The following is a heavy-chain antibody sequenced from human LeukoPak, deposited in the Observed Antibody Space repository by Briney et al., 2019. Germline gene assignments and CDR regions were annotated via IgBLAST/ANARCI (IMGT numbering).Heavy chain of an antibody. CDR2: ISSSSDNI. CDR1: GFPFSSYS. CDR3: ARGGSSRFDQ. J-gene: IGHJ4*02. D-gene: IGHD6-13*01. V-gene: IGHV3-48*02. Sequence: GGSLRLSCAASGFPFSSYSMNWVRQAPGKGLGWVSYISSSSDNIKYADSVKGRFTISRDNAKNSLYLQMSSLRDEDAAVYYCARGGSSRFDQWGQGTLVTVSS.